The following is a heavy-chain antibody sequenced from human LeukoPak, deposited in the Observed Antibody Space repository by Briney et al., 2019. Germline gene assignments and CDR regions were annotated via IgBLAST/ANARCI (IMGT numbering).Heavy chain of an antibody. D-gene: IGHD1-20*01. CDR3: ARGGLWYNWNPKESNWFDP. CDR1: GFTFSSYA. CDR2: ISSNGGST. J-gene: IGHJ5*02. V-gene: IGHV3-64*01. Sequence: GGSLRLSCAASGFTFSSYAMHWVRQAPGKGLEYVSAISSNGGSTYYANSVKGRFTISRDNSKDTLYLQMGSLRAEDMAVYYCARGGLWYNWNPKESNWFDPWGQGTLVTVSS.